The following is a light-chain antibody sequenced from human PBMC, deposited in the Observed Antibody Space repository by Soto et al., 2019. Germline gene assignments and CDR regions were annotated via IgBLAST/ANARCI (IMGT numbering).Light chain of an antibody. CDR1: SGYSSYA. V-gene: IGLV4-69*01. CDR2: LNSDGSH. J-gene: IGLJ2*01. CDR3: QTWVGTGNVV. Sequence: QLVLTQSPSASASLGASVKVTCTLSSGYSSYAIAWHQQQPEKGPRYLMKLNSDGSHSKGDGIPDRFSGSSSGAERYLTISSLQSEDEVDYYCQTWVGTGNVVFGGGTKLTVL.